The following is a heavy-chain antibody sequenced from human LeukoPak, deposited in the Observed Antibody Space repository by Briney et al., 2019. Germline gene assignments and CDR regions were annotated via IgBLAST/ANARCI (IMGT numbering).Heavy chain of an antibody. V-gene: IGHV4-39*07. CDR1: GGSISSSSYY. CDR3: ARVRDGYNFIDY. D-gene: IGHD5-24*01. J-gene: IGHJ4*02. CDR2: IYYSGST. Sequence: PSETLSLTCTVSGGSISSSSYYWGWIRQPPGKGLEWIGSIYYSGSTYYNPSLKSRVTISVDTSKNQFSLKLSSVTAADTAVYYCARVRDGYNFIDYWGQGTLVTVSS.